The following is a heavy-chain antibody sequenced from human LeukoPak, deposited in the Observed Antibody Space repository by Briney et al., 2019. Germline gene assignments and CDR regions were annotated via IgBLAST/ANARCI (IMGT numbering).Heavy chain of an antibody. D-gene: IGHD3-10*01. Sequence: GGSLRLSCAASGSTFHSYGVHWVRQAPGKGLEWVANMNQHGSDKYYVDSVKGRFTISRDNADNLLYLHMNSLRAEDTAVYYCATTIGDYWGLGTLVTVSS. J-gene: IGHJ4*02. CDR1: GSTFHSYG. CDR3: ATTIGDY. V-gene: IGHV3-7*01. CDR2: MNQHGSDK.